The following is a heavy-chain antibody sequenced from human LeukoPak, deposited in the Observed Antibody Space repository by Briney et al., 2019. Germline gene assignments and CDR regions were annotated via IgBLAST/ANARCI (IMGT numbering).Heavy chain of an antibody. D-gene: IGHD6-13*01. V-gene: IGHV1-46*01. CDR2: INPSGGST. CDR3: ARDGGAAASSYYYYYYYMDV. Sequence: GASVKVSCKASGYTFTSYGISWVRQAPGQGLEWMGIINPSGGSTSYAQKFQGRVTMTRDMSTSTVYMELSSLRSEDTAVYYCARDGGAAASSYYYYYYYMDVWGKGTTVTVSS. J-gene: IGHJ6*03. CDR1: GYTFTSYG.